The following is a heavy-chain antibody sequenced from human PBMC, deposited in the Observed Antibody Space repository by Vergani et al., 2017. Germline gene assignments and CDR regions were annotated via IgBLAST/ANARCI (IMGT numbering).Heavy chain of an antibody. D-gene: IGHD1-26*01. CDR3: ARGSFREYYFDY. J-gene: IGHJ4*02. CDR2: IYYSGRT. Sequence: QVQLQESGPGLVKPSQTLSLTCTVSGGSISSGGYYWSWIRQHPGKGLEWIGYIYYSGRTYYNPSLKSRVTISVDTSKNQFSLKVSSVTAADTAVYYCARGSFREYYFDYWGQGTLVTVSS. CDR1: GGSISSGGYY. V-gene: IGHV4-31*03.